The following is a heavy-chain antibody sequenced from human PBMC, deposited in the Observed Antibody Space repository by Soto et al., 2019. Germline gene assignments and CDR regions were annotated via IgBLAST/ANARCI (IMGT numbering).Heavy chain of an antibody. CDR1: VVSISSYY. V-gene: IGHV4-59*12. J-gene: IGHJ4*02. CDR3: ARSTGYYFDY. Sequence: SETLSLTCTFSVVSISSYYWSCIRQPPGKGLEWIGYIYYSGSTNYNPSLKSRVTISVDTSKNQFSLKLSSVTAADTAVYYCARSTGYYFDYWGQGTLVTVSS. CDR2: IYYSGST.